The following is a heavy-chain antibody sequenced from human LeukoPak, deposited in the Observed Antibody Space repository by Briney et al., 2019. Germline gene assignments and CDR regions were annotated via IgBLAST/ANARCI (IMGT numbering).Heavy chain of an antibody. J-gene: IGHJ4*02. CDR3: VRGTPYCSSASCYNY. CDR1: GYTLTEVS. Sequence: AASVKVSCKVSGYTLTEVSMHWVRQAPGKGLEWMGWVNPNSGNTGYAQRFQGRVTMTRDTSISTAYMGLSGLRSEDTAVYYCVRGTPYCSSASCYNYWGQGTPVTVSS. D-gene: IGHD2-2*02. CDR2: VNPNSGNT. V-gene: IGHV1-8*01.